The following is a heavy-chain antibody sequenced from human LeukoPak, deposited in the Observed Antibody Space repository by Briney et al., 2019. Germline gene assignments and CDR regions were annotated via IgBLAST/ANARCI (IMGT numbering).Heavy chain of an antibody. J-gene: IGHJ4*02. CDR3: AKRGVVIRVILVGFHKEAYYFDS. D-gene: IGHD3-22*01. V-gene: IGHV3-23*01. CDR2: ISGSGGRT. Sequence: GGSLRLSCAVSGFTLSNYGMSWVRQAPGKGLEWVAGISGSGGRTNYAGSVKGRFTISRDNPKNTLYLQMNSLRVEDTAVYFCAKRGVVIRVILVGFHKEAYYFDSWGQGALVTVSS. CDR1: GFTLSNYG.